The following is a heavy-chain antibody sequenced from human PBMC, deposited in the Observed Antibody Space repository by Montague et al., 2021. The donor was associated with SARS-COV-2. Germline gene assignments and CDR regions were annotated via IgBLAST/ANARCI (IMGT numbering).Heavy chain of an antibody. Sequence: SETLSLTCTVSGGSISSSSYYWGWIRQPPGQGLEWIGSIYDSGSTYYNLSLKSRVTISADTSKNQFSLKLSSVTAADTAVYYCARLPDQLLWFGELFDYWGQGTLVTVSS. D-gene: IGHD3-10*01. J-gene: IGHJ4*02. CDR3: ARLPDQLLWFGELFDY. CDR1: GGSISSSSYY. CDR2: IYDSGST. V-gene: IGHV4-39*01.